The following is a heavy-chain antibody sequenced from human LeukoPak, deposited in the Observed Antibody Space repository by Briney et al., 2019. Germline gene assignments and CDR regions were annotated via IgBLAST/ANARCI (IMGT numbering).Heavy chain of an antibody. CDR2: MKSKTDGGTT. CDR3: TTDETTIFGVVTNYFDY. Sequence: GGSLSLSCAASGFALSTAGMTWVGESPGHGRRSVGGMKSKTDGGTTDYAAPVNGTFTISRDDSKNTLYLQMNSLKTEDTAVYYCTTDETTIFGVVTNYFDYWGQGTLVTVSS. D-gene: IGHD3-3*01. CDR1: GFALSTAG. J-gene: IGHJ4*02. V-gene: IGHV3-15*01.